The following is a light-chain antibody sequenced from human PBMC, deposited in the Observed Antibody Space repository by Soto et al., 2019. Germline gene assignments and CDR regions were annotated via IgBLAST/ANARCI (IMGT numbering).Light chain of an antibody. CDR2: DAS. J-gene: IGKJ5*01. Sequence: DIQMTQSTSTLSASLGERVPITFRASQSISSWLAWYQQKPGKAPKLLIYDASSLESGVPSRFSGSGSGTEFTLTITSLQPDDFAVYYCQQRSNWPPAFGQGTRLEI. CDR3: QQRSNWPPA. V-gene: IGKV1-5*01. CDR1: QSISSW.